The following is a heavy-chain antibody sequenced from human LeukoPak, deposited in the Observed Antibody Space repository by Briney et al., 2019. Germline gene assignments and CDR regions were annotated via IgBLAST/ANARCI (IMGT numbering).Heavy chain of an antibody. V-gene: IGHV3-74*01. J-gene: IGHJ4*02. CDR3: AKENSQWLVEGGFDY. D-gene: IGHD6-19*01. CDR1: GFTFSSYW. Sequence: GGSLRLSCAASGFTFSSYWMHWVRQAPGKGLVWVSRINIDGSSTSYADSVKGRFTIPRDNSKNTLYLQMNSLRAEDTAVYYCAKENSQWLVEGGFDYWGQGTLVTVSS. CDR2: INIDGSST.